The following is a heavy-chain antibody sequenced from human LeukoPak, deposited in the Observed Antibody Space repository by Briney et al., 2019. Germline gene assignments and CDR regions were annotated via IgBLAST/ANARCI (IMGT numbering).Heavy chain of an antibody. D-gene: IGHD3-22*01. Sequence: PGGSLRLSCAASGFTFSIYAMSWVCQVPGKGLNWVSSITSTGDSTYYADSVRGRFTISRDNSENTLYLRMNSLRAEDTAIYYCAKDRPNYYGNNGHYYRQNGDYWGQGTLVTVSS. V-gene: IGHV3-23*01. CDR1: GFTFSIYA. CDR2: ITSTGDST. J-gene: IGHJ4*02. CDR3: AKDRPNYYGNNGHYYRQNGDY.